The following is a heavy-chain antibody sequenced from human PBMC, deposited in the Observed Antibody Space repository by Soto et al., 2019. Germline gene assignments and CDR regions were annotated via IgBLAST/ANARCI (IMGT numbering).Heavy chain of an antibody. CDR2: IFYSGTT. D-gene: IGHD3-10*01. CDR1: GGSINSGDYY. J-gene: IGHJ4*02. CDR3: ARDVGFGSGTYFDH. V-gene: IGHV4-31*03. Sequence: QVQLQESGPELVKPSQTLSLTCIVSGGSINSGDYYWNWIRQYPGKGPEWIGYIFYSGTTYYNPSLESRVFMSIDTSKNQFSLRLTSVTAADTAVYYCARDVGFGSGTYFDHWGQGMLVTVSS.